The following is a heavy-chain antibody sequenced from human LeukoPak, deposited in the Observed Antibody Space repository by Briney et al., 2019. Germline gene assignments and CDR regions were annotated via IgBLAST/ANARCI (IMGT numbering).Heavy chain of an antibody. J-gene: IGHJ4*02. CDR1: GFTFSSYG. D-gene: IGHD3-3*01. CDR2: IWYDGSNK. CDR3: AKWLGGYYTQYFDY. Sequence: GGSLRLSCAASGFTFSSYGMHWVRQAPGKGLEWVAVIWYDGSNKYYADSVKGRFTISRDNSKNTLYLQMNSLRAEDTAVYYCAKWLGGYYTQYFDYWGQGTLVTVSS. V-gene: IGHV3-33*06.